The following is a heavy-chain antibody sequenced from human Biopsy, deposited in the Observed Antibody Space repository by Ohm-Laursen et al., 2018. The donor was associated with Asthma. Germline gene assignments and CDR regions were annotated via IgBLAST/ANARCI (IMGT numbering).Heavy chain of an antibody. V-gene: IGHV3-30*12. J-gene: IGHJ5*02. CDR1: GFTFSSYG. Sequence: SLRLPCSASGFTFSSYGMYWVRQAPGKGLEWVAVISYDGSNKYYADSVKGRFTISRDNSKNTLYLQMNSLRAEDTAVYYCAKAERYFDWYWFDPWGQGTLVTVSS. CDR3: AKAERYFDWYWFDP. D-gene: IGHD3-9*01. CDR2: ISYDGSNK.